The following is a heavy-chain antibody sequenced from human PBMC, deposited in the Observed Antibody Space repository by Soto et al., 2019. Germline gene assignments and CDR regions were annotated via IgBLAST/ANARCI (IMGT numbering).Heavy chain of an antibody. CDR3: AKPKQPVGQRKEYYFDY. CDR1: GFTFSSYA. D-gene: IGHD6-6*01. Sequence: GGSLRLSCAASGFTFSSYAMSWVRQAPGKGLEWVSAISGSGGSTYYADSVKGRFTISRDNSKNTLYLQMNSLRAEDTAVYYCAKPKQPVGQRKEYYFDYWGQGTLVTVSS. J-gene: IGHJ4*02. CDR2: ISGSGGST. V-gene: IGHV3-23*01.